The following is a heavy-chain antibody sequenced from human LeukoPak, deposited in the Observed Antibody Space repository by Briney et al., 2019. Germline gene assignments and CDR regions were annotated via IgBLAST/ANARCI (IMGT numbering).Heavy chain of an antibody. CDR3: ARGGWYPESFQH. V-gene: IGHV4-39*07. CDR1: GGSISSGSYY. CDR2: IYYSGNS. J-gene: IGHJ1*01. Sequence: SETLSLTCTVSGGSISSGSYYWGWIRQPPGKGLEWIGSIYYSGNSYYNPSLKSRVTISVDTSKNQFSLKLSSVTAADTAVYYCARGGWYPESFQHWGQGALVTVSS. D-gene: IGHD6-19*01.